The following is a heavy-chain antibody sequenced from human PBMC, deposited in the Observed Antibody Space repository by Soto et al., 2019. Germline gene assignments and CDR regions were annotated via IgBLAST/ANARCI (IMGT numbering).Heavy chain of an antibody. J-gene: IGHJ4*02. D-gene: IGHD4-17*01. CDR3: ARHDYGDTNLDY. Sequence: QVQLVQSGAEVKKPGSSVKVSCKASGGTFSSYTISWVRQAPGQGLEWMGRIIPILGIANYAQKFQGRVTITADKSMSTAYMELSSLRSEDTAVYYCARHDYGDTNLDYWGQGTLVTVSS. CDR1: GGTFSSYT. V-gene: IGHV1-69*02. CDR2: IIPILGIA.